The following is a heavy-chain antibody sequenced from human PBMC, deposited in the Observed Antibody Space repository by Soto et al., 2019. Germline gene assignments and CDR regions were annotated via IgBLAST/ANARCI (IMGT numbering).Heavy chain of an antibody. V-gene: IGHV4-59*01. CDR3: ARAQGQVFVRGVVIHDYYGMDV. D-gene: IGHD3-3*01. Sequence: KSSETLSLTCTVSGGSISSYYWSWIRQPPGKGLEGIGYIYYSGSTNYNPSLKSRVTISVDTSKNQFSLKLSSVTAADTAVYYCARAQGQVFVRGVVIHDYYGMDVWGQGTTVTVSS. CDR1: GGSISSYY. J-gene: IGHJ6*02. CDR2: IYYSGST.